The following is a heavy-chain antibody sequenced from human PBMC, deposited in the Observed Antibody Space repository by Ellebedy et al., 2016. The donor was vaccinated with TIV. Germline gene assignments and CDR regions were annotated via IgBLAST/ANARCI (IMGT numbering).Heavy chain of an antibody. CDR3: VKAWGD. Sequence: GESLKISCAASGFTFSSYWMSWVRQAPGKGLEWVANIKQDGSEKYYVDSVKGRFIISRDNSKNTLYLQMSSLRLEDTAVYYCVKAWGDWGQGTLVTVSS. J-gene: IGHJ4*02. V-gene: IGHV3-7*01. CDR1: GFTFSSYW. CDR2: IKQDGSEK. D-gene: IGHD3-16*01.